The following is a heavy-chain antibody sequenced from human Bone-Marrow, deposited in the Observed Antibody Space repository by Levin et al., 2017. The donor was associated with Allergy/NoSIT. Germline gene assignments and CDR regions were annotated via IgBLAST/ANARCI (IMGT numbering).Heavy chain of an antibody. Sequence: SETLSLTCAVYGGSFSGYFWTSIRQPPGKGLEWIGEINRSGRSNYNPSLKSRVTLSLDTSKNQFSLRLTSVTAADTAIYYCARGRGLRSGDSSAYFDYWGQGSLVTVSS. CDR1: GGSFSGYF. D-gene: IGHD3-22*01. CDR2: INRSGRS. V-gene: IGHV4-34*01. J-gene: IGHJ4*02. CDR3: ARGRGLRSGDSSAYFDY.